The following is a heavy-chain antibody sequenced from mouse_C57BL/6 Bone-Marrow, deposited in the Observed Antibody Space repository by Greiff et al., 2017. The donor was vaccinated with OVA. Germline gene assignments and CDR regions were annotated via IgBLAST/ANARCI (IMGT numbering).Heavy chain of an antibody. Sequence: QVQLQQPGAELVKPGASVKLSCKASGYTFTSYWMQWVKQRPGQGLEWIGEIDPSDSYTNYNQKFKGKAHVTVDTSSSTAYMQLSSLTSEDSAVYYCARGDYYGSSYDYFDYWGQGTTLTVSS. CDR3: ARGDYYGSSYDYFDY. CDR1: GYTFTSYW. J-gene: IGHJ2*01. D-gene: IGHD1-1*01. CDR2: IDPSDSYT. V-gene: IGHV1-50*01.